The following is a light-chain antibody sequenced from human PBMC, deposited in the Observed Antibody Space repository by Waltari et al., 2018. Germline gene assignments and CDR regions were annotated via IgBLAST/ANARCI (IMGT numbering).Light chain of an antibody. V-gene: IGLV1-47*01. J-gene: IGLJ1*01. Sequence: QSVLTQPPSASGTPGQRVTIPCSGSSSTIGSNYVYWYQQLPGTAPKLLIYRNNQRPSGVPDRFSGSKSGTSASLAISGLRSEDEADYYCAAWDDSLRGVFGTGTKVTVL. CDR2: RNN. CDR3: AAWDDSLRGV. CDR1: SSTIGSNY.